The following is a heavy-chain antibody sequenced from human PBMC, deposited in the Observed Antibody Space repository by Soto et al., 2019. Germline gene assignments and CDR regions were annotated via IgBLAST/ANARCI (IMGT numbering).Heavy chain of an antibody. CDR1: GFTFSSYS. D-gene: IGHD2-2*01. CDR3: AIAECTSCYGFQH. Sequence: EVQLVESGGGLVQPGGSLRLSCAASGFTFSSYSMNWVRQAPGKGLEWVSYVTGSGGTMYYADSVKGRFTISRDNAKSSVSLQMNSLRAEDTAVYYCAIAECTSCYGFQHWGQGTLVTVSS. V-gene: IGHV3-48*01. CDR2: VTGSGGTM. J-gene: IGHJ1*01.